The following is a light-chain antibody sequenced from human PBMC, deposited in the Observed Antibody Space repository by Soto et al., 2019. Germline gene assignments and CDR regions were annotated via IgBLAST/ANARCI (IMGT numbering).Light chain of an antibody. V-gene: IGKV2-30*01. CDR3: MQGTHWPWT. Sequence: DAVMTQSPLSLPVTLGQPASISCRSSLSLVYSDGHTYLNWFQQRPGQSPRRLIYKVSNRDSGVPDRFSGSGSGTDFTLKISRVEAEDVGVYYCMQGTHWPWTFGQGTKVDIK. CDR1: LSLVYSDGHTY. CDR2: KVS. J-gene: IGKJ1*01.